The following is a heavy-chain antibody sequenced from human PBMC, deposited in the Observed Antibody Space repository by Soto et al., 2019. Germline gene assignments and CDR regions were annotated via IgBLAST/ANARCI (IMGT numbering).Heavy chain of an antibody. CDR1: GGSISGYY. CDR2: ISYSGST. CDR3: ASLNFDILTGYYAFDP. J-gene: IGHJ3*01. D-gene: IGHD3-9*01. Sequence: PSETLSLTCTVSGGSISGYYWSWIRQSPEKGLEYIGYISYSGSTNYNPSLKSRVTTSLDTSKNQFSLKLSSVTAADTAIYYCASLNFDILTGYYAFDPWGQGTMVTVSS. V-gene: IGHV4-59*08.